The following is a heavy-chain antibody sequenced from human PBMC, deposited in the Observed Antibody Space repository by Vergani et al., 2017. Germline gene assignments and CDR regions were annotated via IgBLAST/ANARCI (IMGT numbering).Heavy chain of an antibody. D-gene: IGHD3-22*01. CDR2: IRYDGSNK. V-gene: IGHV3-30*02. J-gene: IGHJ4*02. CDR1: GFTFSSYG. Sequence: QVQLVESGGGVVQPGGSLRLSCAASGFTFSSYGMHWVRQAPGKGLEWVAFIRYDGSNKYYADSVKGRFTISRDNSKNTLYLQMNSLTAEDTAIYYCAGPQGTSAYYYGGFDYWGQGILVTVSS. CDR3: AGPQGTSAYYYGGFDY.